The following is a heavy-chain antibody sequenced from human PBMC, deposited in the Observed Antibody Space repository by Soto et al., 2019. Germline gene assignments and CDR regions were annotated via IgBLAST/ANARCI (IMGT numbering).Heavy chain of an antibody. V-gene: IGHV3-66*01. CDR3: DSAVAGTFH. J-gene: IGHJ4*02. Sequence: GSLRLSCADSGFTVSSNYMSWVRQAPGKGLEWVSVIYSGGTTYYADSVKGRFTISRDNSKNTLYLQMNSLRVEDTAVYYCDSAVAGTFHWGQGTLVTVSS. CDR1: GFTVSSNY. CDR2: IYSGGTT. D-gene: IGHD6-19*01.